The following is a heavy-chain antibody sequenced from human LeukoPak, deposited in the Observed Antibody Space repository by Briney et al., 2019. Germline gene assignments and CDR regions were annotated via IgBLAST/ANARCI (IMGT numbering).Heavy chain of an antibody. CDR1: GFTFSTYA. D-gene: IGHD2-2*01. V-gene: IGHV3-23*01. Sequence: GSLRLSCAASGFTFSTYAMSWVCQAPGKGLNWVSTITGSGGTTYYADSVKGRFTISRDNSKNTLFLQMHSLRAEDTAIYYCAKDKRNRIVVVPAAVFDYWGQGTLVTVSS. CDR2: ITGSGGTT. J-gene: IGHJ4*02. CDR3: AKDKRNRIVVVPAAVFDY.